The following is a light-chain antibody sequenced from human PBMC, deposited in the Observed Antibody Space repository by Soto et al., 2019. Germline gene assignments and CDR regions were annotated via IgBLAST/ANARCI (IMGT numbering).Light chain of an antibody. J-gene: IGKJ5*01. CDR1: QTVNTY. V-gene: IGKV3-11*01. CDR3: QQRGTSIT. Sequence: IVLTQSPATLSLWPGETAVLSCRASQTVNTYLSWYQQRPGQAPRLLIYDASKRVPGIPARFSGSGSGTDFTITISSLEPEDFALYYCQQRGTSITFGQGTRLEIE. CDR2: DAS.